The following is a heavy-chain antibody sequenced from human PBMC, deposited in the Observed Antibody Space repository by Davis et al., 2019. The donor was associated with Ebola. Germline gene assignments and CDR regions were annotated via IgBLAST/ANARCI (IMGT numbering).Heavy chain of an antibody. CDR1: GGSFSGYY. J-gene: IGHJ5*02. D-gene: IGHD6-19*01. CDR2: INHSGST. V-gene: IGHV4-34*01. CDR3: ARVYSSGWYGWFDP. Sequence: QTLSLTCAVYGGSFSGYYWSWIRQPPGKGLEWIGEINHSGSTNYNPSLKSRVTISVDTSKNQFSLKLSSVTAADTAVYYCARVYSSGWYGWFDPWGPGTLVT.